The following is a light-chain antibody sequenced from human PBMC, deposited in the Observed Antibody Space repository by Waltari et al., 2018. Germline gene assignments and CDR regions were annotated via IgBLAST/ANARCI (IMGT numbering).Light chain of an antibody. J-gene: IGLJ6*01. Sequence: QSVLTQPPSVSGTPGQRVTISCSGSSSNIGSNTVNWYQQLPGTAPKLPTYNNKQRPSGVPGRFPGSKSGTSSSLAISGLQSEDEADYYCAAWDDSLNGNVFGSGTKVTVL. CDR1: SSNIGSNT. CDR2: NNK. V-gene: IGLV1-44*01. CDR3: AAWDDSLNGNV.